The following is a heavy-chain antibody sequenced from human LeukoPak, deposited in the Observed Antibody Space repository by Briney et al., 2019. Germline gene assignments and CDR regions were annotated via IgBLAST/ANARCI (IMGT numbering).Heavy chain of an antibody. Sequence: SETLSLTCAVYGGSFSGYYWRWIRQPPGKGLEWIGEINHSGSTNYNPSLKSRVTISVDTSKNQFSLKLSSVTAADTAVYYCARGSRQRITMVRGVIIMAAFDIWGQGTTVTVSS. D-gene: IGHD3-10*01. CDR3: ARGSRQRITMVRGVIIMAAFDI. J-gene: IGHJ3*02. V-gene: IGHV4-34*01. CDR1: GGSFSGYY. CDR2: INHSGST.